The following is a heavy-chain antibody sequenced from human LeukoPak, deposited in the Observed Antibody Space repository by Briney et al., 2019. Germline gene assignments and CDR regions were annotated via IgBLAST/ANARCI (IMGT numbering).Heavy chain of an antibody. V-gene: IGHV4-38-2*02. CDR1: GYSISSGYY. J-gene: IGHJ4*02. CDR2: IYHSGST. Sequence: SETLSLTCTVSGYSISSGYYWGWIRQPPGKGLEWIGSIYHSGSTYYNPSLKSRVTISIDTSKNQFSLKLSSVTAADTAVYYCARKFDDWGQGTLVTVSS. CDR3: ARKFDD.